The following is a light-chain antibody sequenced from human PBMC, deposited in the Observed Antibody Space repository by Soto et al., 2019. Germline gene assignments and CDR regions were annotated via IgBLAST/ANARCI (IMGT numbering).Light chain of an antibody. CDR1: NVGIKS. CDR3: QVWDSSSDNPV. J-gene: IGLJ3*02. V-gene: IGLV3-21*02. Sequence: SYELTQPPSVSVAPGQTATITCGGNNVGIKSVQWYQQKPGQAPVLVVHDDGDRPSGLPERVSGSNAGNTATLTISRVEAGNEADYYCQVWDSSSDNPVFGGGTKVTVL. CDR2: DDG.